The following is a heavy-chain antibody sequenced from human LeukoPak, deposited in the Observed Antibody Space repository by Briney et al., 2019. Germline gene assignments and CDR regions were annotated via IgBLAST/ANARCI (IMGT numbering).Heavy chain of an antibody. D-gene: IGHD6-13*01. Sequence: GGSLRLSCAVSGFTFSSYAMSWVRQAPGKGLEWVSLIFGSGDTTFYADSVKGRFTISRDNSKKTLYLQMNSLRAEDTAVYYCARDQGRYSSSWYLDYWGQGTLVTVSS. J-gene: IGHJ4*02. CDR1: GFTFSSYA. CDR3: ARDQGRYSSSWYLDY. V-gene: IGHV3-23*01. CDR2: IFGSGDTT.